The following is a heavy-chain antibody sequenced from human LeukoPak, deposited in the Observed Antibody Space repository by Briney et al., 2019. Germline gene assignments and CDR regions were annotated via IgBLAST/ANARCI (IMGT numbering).Heavy chain of an antibody. J-gene: IGHJ3*02. D-gene: IGHD2-2*01. V-gene: IGHV4-59*01. CDR3: ARKIGVYCSSTSRSSQGEAFDI. CDR1: GGSISSYY. CDR2: IYYSGST. Sequence: SETLSLTCTVSGGSISSYYWSWIRQPPGKGLEWIGYIYYSGSTNYNPSLKSRVTISVDTSKNQFSLKLSSVTAADTAVYYCARKIGVYCSSTSRSSQGEAFDIWGQGTMVTVSS.